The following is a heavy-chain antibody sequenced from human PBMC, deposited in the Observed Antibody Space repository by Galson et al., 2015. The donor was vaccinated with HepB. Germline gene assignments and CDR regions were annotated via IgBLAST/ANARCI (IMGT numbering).Heavy chain of an antibody. J-gene: IGHJ4*02. CDR3: ARDFPYYDILTGYSTY. CDR1: GYTFTRYA. Sequence: SVKVSCKASGYTFTRYAMNWVRQAPGQGLEWMGWINTNTGNPTYAQGFTGRFVFSLDTSVSTAYLQISSLKAEDTAVYYCARDFPYYDILTGYSTYWGQGTLVTVSS. CDR2: INTNTGNP. V-gene: IGHV7-4-1*02. D-gene: IGHD3-9*01.